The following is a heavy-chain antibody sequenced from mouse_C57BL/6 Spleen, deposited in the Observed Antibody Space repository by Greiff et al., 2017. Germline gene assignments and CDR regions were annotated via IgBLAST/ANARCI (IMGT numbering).Heavy chain of an antibody. Sequence: EVKLMESGGGLVQPGGSLKLSCAASGFTFSDYYMYWVRQTPEKRLEWVAYISNGGGSTYYPDTVKGRFTISRDNAKNTLYLQMSRLKSEDTAMYYCARQGDYDDVPFAYWGQGTLVTVSA. V-gene: IGHV5-12*01. CDR1: GFTFSDYY. CDR2: ISNGGGST. J-gene: IGHJ3*01. D-gene: IGHD2-4*01. CDR3: ARQGDYDDVPFAY.